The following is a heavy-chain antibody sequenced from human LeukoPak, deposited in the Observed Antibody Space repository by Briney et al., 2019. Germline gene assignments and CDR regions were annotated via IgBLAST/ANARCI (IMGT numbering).Heavy chain of an antibody. Sequence: SETLSLTCAVYGGSFSGYYWSWIRQPPGKGLEWIGEINHSGSTNYNPSLKSRVTISVDTSKNQFSLKLSSVTAADTAVYYCARRRMITFGGVTPVDPWGQGTLVTVSS. CDR2: INHSGST. J-gene: IGHJ5*02. D-gene: IGHD3-16*01. CDR3: ARRRMITFGGVTPVDP. V-gene: IGHV4-34*01. CDR1: GGSFSGYY.